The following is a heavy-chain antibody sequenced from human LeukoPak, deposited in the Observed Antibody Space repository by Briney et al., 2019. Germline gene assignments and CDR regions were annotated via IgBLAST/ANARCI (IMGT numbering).Heavy chain of an antibody. CDR2: FDPEDGET. CDR3: ARTTPDYDFWSGYPPTYWYFDL. CDR1: GYTLTELS. J-gene: IGHJ2*01. V-gene: IGHV1-24*01. Sequence: ASVKVSCKVSGYTLTELSMHWVRQAPGKGLEWMGGFDPEDGETIYAQKFQGRVTITRNTSISTAYMELSSLRSEDTAVYYCARTTPDYDFWSGYPPTYWYFDLWGRGTLVTVSS. D-gene: IGHD3-3*01.